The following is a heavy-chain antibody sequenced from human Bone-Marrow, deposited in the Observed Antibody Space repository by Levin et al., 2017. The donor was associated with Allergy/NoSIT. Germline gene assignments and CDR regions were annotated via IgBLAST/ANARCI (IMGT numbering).Heavy chain of an antibody. Sequence: TSSETLSLTCTVSGGSISSGDYYWSWIRQHPGKGLEWIGYIFYSGYTYYNPSLRSRVTISVDTSKNQFSLKLTSVTAADTAVYYCARDASLRYYMDVWGRGTAVTVSS. CDR2: IFYSGYT. CDR1: GGSISSGDYY. J-gene: IGHJ6*03. V-gene: IGHV4-31*03. D-gene: IGHD3-16*01. CDR3: ARDASLRYYMDV.